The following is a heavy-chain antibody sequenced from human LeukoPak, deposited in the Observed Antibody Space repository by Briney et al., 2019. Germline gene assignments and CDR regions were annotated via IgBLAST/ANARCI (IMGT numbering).Heavy chain of an antibody. CDR1: GFTFSSYG. CDR3: AKDPKEQWLVYFDY. J-gene: IGHJ4*02. CDR2: VWYDGSNK. V-gene: IGHV3-30*02. Sequence: PGGSLRLSCAASGFTFSSYGMHWVRQAPGKGLEWVAVVWYDGSNKYYADSVKGRFTISRDNSKNTLYLQMNSLRAEDTAVYYCAKDPKEQWLVYFDYWGQGTLVTVSS. D-gene: IGHD6-19*01.